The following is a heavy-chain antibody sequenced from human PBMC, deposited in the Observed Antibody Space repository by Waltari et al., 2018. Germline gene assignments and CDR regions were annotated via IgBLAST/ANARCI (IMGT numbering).Heavy chain of an antibody. D-gene: IGHD3-3*01. V-gene: IGHV3-66*02. CDR3: ARDSAEYDFWSGYHPTTMDV. CDR1: GFTVSSNY. Sequence: VQVVESGGGVGQPGGSLRLSCAASGFTVSSNYMSWVREAPGKGREGVSVIYSGGSTYYADSVKGRFTISRDNSKNTLYLQMNSLRAEDTAVYYCARDSAEYDFWSGYHPTTMDVWGQGTTVTVSS. J-gene: IGHJ6*02. CDR2: IYSGGST.